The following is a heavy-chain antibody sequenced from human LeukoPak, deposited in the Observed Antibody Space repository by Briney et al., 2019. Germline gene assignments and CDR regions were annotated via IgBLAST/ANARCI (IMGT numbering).Heavy chain of an antibody. Sequence: GGSLRLSCAASRFTFSSYAMHWVRQAPGKGLEWVAIISYDGSSTSYADSVKGRFTISRDNSKNTLYLQMSSLRTEDTAVYYCAKIEGSSSYYFDYWGQGTLVTVSS. D-gene: IGHD6-6*01. V-gene: IGHV3-30*18. CDR1: RFTFSSYA. CDR2: ISYDGSST. CDR3: AKIEGSSSYYFDY. J-gene: IGHJ4*02.